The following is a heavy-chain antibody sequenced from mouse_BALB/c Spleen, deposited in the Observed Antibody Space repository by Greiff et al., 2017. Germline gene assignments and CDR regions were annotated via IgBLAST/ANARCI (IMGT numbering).Heavy chain of an antibody. CDR2: IRNKANGYTT. J-gene: IGHJ2*01. D-gene: IGHD1-1*01. Sequence: EVKVEESGGGLVQPGGSLRLSCATSGFTFTDYYMSWVRQPPGKALEWLGFIRNKANGYTTEYSASVKGRFTISRDNSQSILYLQMNTLRAEDSATYYCARDKATSSYDYFDYWGQGTTLTVSS. V-gene: IGHV7-3*02. CDR1: GFTFTDYY. CDR3: ARDKATSSYDYFDY.